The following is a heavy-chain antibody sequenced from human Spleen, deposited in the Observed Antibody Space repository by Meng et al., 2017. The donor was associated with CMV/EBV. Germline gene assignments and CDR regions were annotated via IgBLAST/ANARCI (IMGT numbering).Heavy chain of an antibody. V-gene: IGHV3-23*01. CDR1: GFTFNICA. CDR2: ISTSGDST. D-gene: IGHD1-26*01. Sequence: LSCAASGFTFNICAMSCVRQAPGKGLALVSSISTSGDSTDYADSVKGRFTISRDNSQNTLHLQMNGLRADDTAVYYCAKGNSGSHYDYWGQGVLVTVSS. J-gene: IGHJ4*02. CDR3: AKGNSGSHYDY.